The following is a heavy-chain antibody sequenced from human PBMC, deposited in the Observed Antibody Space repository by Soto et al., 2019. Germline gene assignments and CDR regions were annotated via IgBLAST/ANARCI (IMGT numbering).Heavy chain of an antibody. CDR1: GFTFSIYW. Sequence: GGSLRLSCAASGFTFSIYWMSWFRQAPGKGLEWVATIKQDGIERHYVDSVKGRFTISRDNAESSLSLQMNGLRVEDTAVYYCARGLYGDPREYFQYWGQGTLVTVSS. CDR3: ARGLYGDPREYFQY. V-gene: IGHV3-7*02. D-gene: IGHD4-17*01. J-gene: IGHJ1*01. CDR2: IKQDGIER.